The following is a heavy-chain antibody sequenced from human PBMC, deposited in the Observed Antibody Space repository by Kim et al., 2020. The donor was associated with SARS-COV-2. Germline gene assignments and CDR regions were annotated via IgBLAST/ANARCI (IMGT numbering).Heavy chain of an antibody. Sequence: ASVKVSCKASGYTFTSYAMNWVRQAPGQGLEWMGWINTNTGNPTYAQGFTGRFVFSLDTSVSTAYLQISSLKAEDTAVYYCARDVAAPYYYGMDVWGQGTTVTVSS. D-gene: IGHD6-13*01. CDR2: INTNTGNP. CDR1: GYTFTSYA. CDR3: ARDVAAPYYYGMDV. J-gene: IGHJ6*02. V-gene: IGHV7-4-1*02.